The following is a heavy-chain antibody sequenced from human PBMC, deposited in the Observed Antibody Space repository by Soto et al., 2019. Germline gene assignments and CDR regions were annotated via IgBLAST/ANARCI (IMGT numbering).Heavy chain of an antibody. CDR1: GGTFSSYA. J-gene: IGHJ6*02. V-gene: IGHV1-69*01. CDR3: ARSQGSSTSLEIYYYYYYGMDV. Sequence: QVQLVQSGAEVKKPGSSVKVSCKASGGTFSSYAISWVRQAPGQGLELMGGIIPIPGTPNYAQKFQGRVTITADESTSTAYMELSSLRSEDTAVYYCARSQGSSTSLEIYYYYYYGMDVWGQGTTVTVSS. CDR2: IIPIPGTP. D-gene: IGHD2-2*01.